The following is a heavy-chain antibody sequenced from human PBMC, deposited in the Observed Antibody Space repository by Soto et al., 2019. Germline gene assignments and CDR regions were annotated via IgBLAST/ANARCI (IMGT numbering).Heavy chain of an antibody. CDR2: INPKTAAT. D-gene: IGHD1-26*01. Sequence: QVQLVQSGAEVKKSGASVKVSCKHSGYSFSDYFIQWVRQAPGQGLEWVAWINPKTAATNYAKKFQGRVSLTWDTSSTTAYMELTRLRPDDTAVYYCARIKWGLNYYNGMDVWGQGTTVIVSS. CDR3: ARIKWGLNYYNGMDV. CDR1: GYSFSDYF. V-gene: IGHV1-2*02. J-gene: IGHJ6*02.